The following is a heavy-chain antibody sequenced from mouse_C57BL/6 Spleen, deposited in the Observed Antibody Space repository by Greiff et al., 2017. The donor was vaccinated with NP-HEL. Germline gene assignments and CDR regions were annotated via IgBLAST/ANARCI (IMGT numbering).Heavy chain of an antibody. CDR3: ARKGGLGPFAMDY. V-gene: IGHV2-2*01. CDR1: GFSLTSYG. Sequence: QVQLKESGPGLVQPSQSLSITCTVSGFSLTSYGVHWVRQSPGKGLEWLGVIWSGGSTDYNAAFITRLSISKDNSKSQVFFTMNSLQADDTAIYYFARKGGLGPFAMDYWGQGTSVTVSS. J-gene: IGHJ4*01. CDR2: IWSGGST. D-gene: IGHD4-1*01.